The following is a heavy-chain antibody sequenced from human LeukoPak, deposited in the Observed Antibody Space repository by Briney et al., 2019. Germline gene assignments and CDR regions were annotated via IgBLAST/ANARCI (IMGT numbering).Heavy chain of an antibody. CDR2: FHAAGDT. D-gene: IGHD2-2*01. J-gene: IGHJ6*02. Sequence: GGSLRLSCAASGFTFSNYDKHWVRQGTGNGLEWVSAFHAAGDTHYAGSVKGRFTVSRDNAEKSFHLQMNSLRAGDTAVYFCARGNCGTASCSERVRGLDVWGPGITVTVSS. CDR3: ARGNCGTASCSERVRGLDV. V-gene: IGHV3-13*01. CDR1: GFTFSNYD.